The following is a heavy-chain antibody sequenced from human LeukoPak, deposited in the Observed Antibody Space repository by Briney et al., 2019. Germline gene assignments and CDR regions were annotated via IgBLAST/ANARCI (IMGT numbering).Heavy chain of an antibody. CDR1: GYTFTSYG. Sequence: GASVKVSCKASGYTFTSYGISWVRQAPGQGLEWMGWISAYNGNTNYAQKLQGRVTMTTDTSTSTAYMEPRSLRSGDTAVYYCARGGDYYDSSGTPDAFDIWGQGTMVTVSS. CDR3: ARGGDYYDSSGTPDAFDI. V-gene: IGHV1-18*01. CDR2: ISAYNGNT. D-gene: IGHD3-22*01. J-gene: IGHJ3*02.